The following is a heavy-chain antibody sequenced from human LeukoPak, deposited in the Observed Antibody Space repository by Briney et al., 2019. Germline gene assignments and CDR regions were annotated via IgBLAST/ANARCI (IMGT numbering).Heavy chain of an antibody. D-gene: IGHD3-22*01. CDR3: ARAVISYDSSGYYYY. CDR2: IVVGSGNT. Sequence: GASVKVSCKASGFTFTSSAMQWVRQARGQRLEWIGWIVVGSGNTNYAQKFQERVTITGDMSTSTAYMELSRLRSDDTAVYYCARAVISYDSSGYYYYWGQGTLVTVSS. J-gene: IGHJ4*02. CDR1: GFTFTSSA. V-gene: IGHV1-58*02.